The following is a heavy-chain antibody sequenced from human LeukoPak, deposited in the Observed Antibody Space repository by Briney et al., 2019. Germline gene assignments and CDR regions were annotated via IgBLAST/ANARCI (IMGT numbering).Heavy chain of an antibody. Sequence: PGGSLRLSCVASGFTFSSYEMNWVRQAPGKGLEWVSYITSSVDTIFYADSVRGRFTISRDNSKNSLYLQMNSLRAEDTAVYYCARSGTTSLFDYWGQGTLVTVSS. CDR1: GFTFSSYE. V-gene: IGHV3-48*03. CDR2: ITSSVDTI. CDR3: ARSGTTSLFDY. J-gene: IGHJ4*02. D-gene: IGHD1-14*01.